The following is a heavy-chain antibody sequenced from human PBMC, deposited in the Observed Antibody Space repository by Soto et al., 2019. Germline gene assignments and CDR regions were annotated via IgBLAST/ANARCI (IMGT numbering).Heavy chain of an antibody. Sequence: QVQLQESGPGLVKPSQTLSLTCTVSGGSISSGGYSWSWIRQHQGKGLEWIGYIYYSGSTYYNPALKSRVTISVDTSKHQFSLKLSSVTAADTAVYYCAGSLDIVVVPAASLVDYWGQGTLVTVSS. CDR1: GGSISSGGYS. D-gene: IGHD2-2*01. J-gene: IGHJ4*02. CDR3: AGSLDIVVVPAASLVDY. CDR2: IYYSGST. V-gene: IGHV4-31*03.